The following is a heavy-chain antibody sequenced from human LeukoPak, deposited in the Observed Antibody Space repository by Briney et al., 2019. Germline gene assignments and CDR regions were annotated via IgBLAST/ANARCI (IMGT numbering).Heavy chain of an antibody. V-gene: IGHV3-49*04. CDR1: GFTFGDYA. CDR2: CRSKAYGGTT. Sequence: PGWSLRLPCTASGFTFGDYAMSWGLHAPGKGQGGGGFCRSKAYGGTTEYAASAKGRFTISRDDSKTIANPQMNSLKTEDTAVYYCTRVDYDSSGYYYAGYWGQGTLVTVSS. D-gene: IGHD3-22*01. CDR3: TRVDYDSSGYYYAGY. J-gene: IGHJ4*02.